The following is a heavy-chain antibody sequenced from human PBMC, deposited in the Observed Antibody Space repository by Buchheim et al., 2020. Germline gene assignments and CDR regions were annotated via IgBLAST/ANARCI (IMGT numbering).Heavy chain of an antibody. Sequence: QVQLQESGPGLVKPSQTLSLTCTVSGGSISSGSYYWSWIRQPAGKGLEWIGRIYTSGSTNYNPSLKSRVTISVDTSKNQFSLKLSSVTAADTAVYYCASTIAGLNWFDPWGQGTL. CDR2: IYTSGST. J-gene: IGHJ5*02. CDR1: GGSISSGSYY. D-gene: IGHD3-3*01. CDR3: ASTIAGLNWFDP. V-gene: IGHV4-61*02.